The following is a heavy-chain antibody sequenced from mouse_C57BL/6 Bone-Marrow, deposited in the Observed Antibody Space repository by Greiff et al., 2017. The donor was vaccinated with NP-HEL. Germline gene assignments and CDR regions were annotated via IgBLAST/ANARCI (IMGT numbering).Heavy chain of an antibody. CDR1: GYTFTSYW. CDR2: IDPSDSYT. V-gene: IGHV1-59*01. Sequence: QVQLQQPGAELVRPGTSVKLSCKASGYTFTSYWMHWVKQRPGQGLEWIGVIDPSDSYTNYNQKFKGKATLTVDTSSSTAYMQLSSLTSEDSAVYYCASHYLGAWFAYGGQGTLVTVSA. J-gene: IGHJ3*01. D-gene: IGHD1-1*02. CDR3: ASHYLGAWFAY.